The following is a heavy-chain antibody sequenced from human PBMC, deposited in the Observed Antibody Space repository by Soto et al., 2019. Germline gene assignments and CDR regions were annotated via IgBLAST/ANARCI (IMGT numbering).Heavy chain of an antibody. D-gene: IGHD4-17*01. CDR3: ARSQTTVTSHDY. V-gene: IGHV4-30-2*01. CDR2: IYHSGST. J-gene: IGHJ4*02. Sequence: QLQLQESGSGLVKPSQTLSLTCAVSGGSISSGGYSWSWIRQPPGKGLEWIGYIYHSGSTYYNPSLKSRVTISVDRSKHQFSMRLSSVTAADTAVYYCARSQTTVTSHDYWGQGTLVTVSS. CDR1: GGSISSGGYS.